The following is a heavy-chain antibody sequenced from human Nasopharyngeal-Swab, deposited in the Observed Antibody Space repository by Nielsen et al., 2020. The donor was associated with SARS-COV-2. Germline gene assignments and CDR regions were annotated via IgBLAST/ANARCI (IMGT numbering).Heavy chain of an antibody. CDR3: AREVPYSGHDDAFDI. J-gene: IGHJ3*02. Sequence: GEALKIPCAACGLGISNYEMKWGGQAAGKGLEWISYISTTTATIYYADSVKGRFTISRDNAKNSLYLQMNSLRAEDTAVYYCAREVPYSGHDDAFDIWGQGTMVTVSA. CDR1: GLGISNYE. CDR2: ISTTTATI. D-gene: IGHD5-12*01. V-gene: IGHV3-48*03.